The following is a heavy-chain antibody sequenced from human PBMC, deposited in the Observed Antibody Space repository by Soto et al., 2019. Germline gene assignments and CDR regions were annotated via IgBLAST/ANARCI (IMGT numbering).Heavy chain of an antibody. Sequence: QVQLVQSGAEVKKPGASVKVSCKASGYTFTGYYMHWVRQAPGQGLEWMGWINPNSGGTNYAQKFQGWVTMTRDTPISTAYMELSRLRSDDTAVYYCARGTTYYYDSRTPRNWFDPWGQGTLVTVSS. V-gene: IGHV1-2*04. D-gene: IGHD3-22*01. J-gene: IGHJ5*02. CDR3: ARGTTYYYDSRTPRNWFDP. CDR1: GYTFTGYY. CDR2: INPNSGGT.